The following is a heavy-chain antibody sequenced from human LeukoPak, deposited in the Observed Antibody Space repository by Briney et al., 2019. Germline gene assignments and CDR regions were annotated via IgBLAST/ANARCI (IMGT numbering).Heavy chain of an antibody. V-gene: IGHV1-69*05. D-gene: IGHD3-22*01. CDR3: ARTAYYYDSSVRYFDY. CDR1: GGTFSSYA. CDR2: IIPIFGTA. Sequence: SVKVSCKASGGTFSSYAISWVRQAPGQGLEWMGGIIPIFGTANYAQKFQGRVTITTDESTSTAYVELSSLRSEDTAVYYCARTAYYYDSSVRYFDYWGQGTLVTVSS. J-gene: IGHJ4*02.